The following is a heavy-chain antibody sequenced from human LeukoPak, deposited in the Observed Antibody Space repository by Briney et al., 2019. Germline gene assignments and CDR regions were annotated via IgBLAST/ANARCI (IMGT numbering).Heavy chain of an antibody. CDR2: IYYSGST. J-gene: IGHJ3*02. CDR3: ARDQLAARYAFDI. CDR1: GGSISSGGYY. V-gene: IGHV4-31*03. D-gene: IGHD6-6*01. Sequence: PSETLSLTCTVSGGSISSGGYYWSWIRQHPGKGLEWIGYIYYSGSTYYNPSLKSRVTISVDTSKNQFSLKLSSVTAADTAVYYCARDQLAARYAFDIRGQGTMVTVSS.